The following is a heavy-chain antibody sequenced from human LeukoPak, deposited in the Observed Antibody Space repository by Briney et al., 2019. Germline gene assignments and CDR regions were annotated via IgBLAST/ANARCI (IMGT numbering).Heavy chain of an antibody. CDR2: IKQDGSEK. Sequence: PGGSLRLSCAASGFTFSSYWMSWVRQAPGKGLEWVANIKQDGSEKYYVDSVKGRFTISRDNAKSSLYLQMNSLRAEDTAVYYCARGTYSSGWYVGGAFDIWGQGTMVTVSS. J-gene: IGHJ3*02. V-gene: IGHV3-7*05. D-gene: IGHD6-19*01. CDR3: ARGTYSSGWYVGGAFDI. CDR1: GFTFSSYW.